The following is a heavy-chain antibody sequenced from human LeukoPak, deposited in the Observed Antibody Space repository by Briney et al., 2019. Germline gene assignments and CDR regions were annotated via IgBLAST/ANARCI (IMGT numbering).Heavy chain of an antibody. V-gene: IGHV3-30*18. J-gene: IGHJ4*02. CDR2: ISYDGSNK. Sequence: PGGSLRLSCAASRFTFSSYGMHWVRQAPGKGLEWVAVISYDGSNKYYADSVKGRFTISRDNSKNTLYLQMNSLRAEDTAGYYCAKGGYYYDSSGTGDFDYWGQGTLVTVSS. CDR1: RFTFSSYG. D-gene: IGHD3-22*01. CDR3: AKGGYYYDSSGTGDFDY.